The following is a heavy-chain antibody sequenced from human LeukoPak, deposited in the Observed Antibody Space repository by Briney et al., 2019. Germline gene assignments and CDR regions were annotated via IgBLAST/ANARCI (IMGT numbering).Heavy chain of an antibody. V-gene: IGHV1-2*02. CDR1: GYTFTVTY. CDR2: INPYTGHG. D-gene: IGHD3-22*01. CDR3: ARGKSGYSP. Sequence: ASVKVSCKASGYTFTVTYIHWVPPAPGHGRGWMGLINPYTGHGNYTEKFQGRVTMTRDTSISTACMHLSRLRSDDTAVYYCARGKSGYSPWGQGTPVTVSS. J-gene: IGHJ1*01.